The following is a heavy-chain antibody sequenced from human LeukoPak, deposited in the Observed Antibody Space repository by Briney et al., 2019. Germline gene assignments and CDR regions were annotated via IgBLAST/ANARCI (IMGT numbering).Heavy chain of an antibody. D-gene: IGHD2-8*01. CDR1: GGSFGGYY. J-gene: IGHJ5*02. CDR3: ARGRLIVLMVYAIGGFDP. CDR2: INHSGST. V-gene: IGHV4-34*01. Sequence: SETLSLTCAVYGGSFGGYYWSWIRQPPGKGLEWIGEINHSGSTNYNPSLKSRVTISVDTSKNQFSLKLSSVTAADTAVYYCARGRLIVLMVYAIGGFDPWGQGTLVTVSS.